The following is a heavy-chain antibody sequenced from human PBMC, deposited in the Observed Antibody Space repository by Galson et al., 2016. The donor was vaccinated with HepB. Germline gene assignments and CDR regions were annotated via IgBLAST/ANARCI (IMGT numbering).Heavy chain of an antibody. D-gene: IGHD1-26*01. CDR3: AVEGTILRQYYFDY. J-gene: IGHJ4*02. Sequence: SVKVSCKASGGTFSSFANSWVRQAPGQGLEWMGGIIPIFRPAHYAQKFQGRVTITADESTSTAYMELSSLRSEDTAVYYCAVEGTILRQYYFDYWGQGTLVTVSS. CDR2: IIPIFRPA. V-gene: IGHV1-69*13. CDR1: GGTFSSFA.